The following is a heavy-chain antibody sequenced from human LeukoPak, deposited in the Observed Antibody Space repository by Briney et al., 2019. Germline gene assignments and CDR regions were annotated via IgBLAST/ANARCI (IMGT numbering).Heavy chain of an antibody. V-gene: IGHV4-59*01. D-gene: IGHD3-16*01. J-gene: IGHJ4*02. Sequence: SETLSLTCTVSGGSISNYYWSWIRQSPGRGLEWIGYIYYTGSINYNPSLRSRLTISVDTSKNQFSLKLSSVTAADTAVYYCARHYGPWGQGTLVTVSS. CDR1: GGSISNYY. CDR2: IYYTGSI. CDR3: ARHYGP.